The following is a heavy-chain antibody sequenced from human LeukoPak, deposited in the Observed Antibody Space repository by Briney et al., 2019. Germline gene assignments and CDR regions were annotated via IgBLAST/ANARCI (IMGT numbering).Heavy chain of an antibody. D-gene: IGHD2-2*01. J-gene: IGHJ4*02. CDR3: ARHYQRTGLFDY. V-gene: IGHV4-59*08. CDR2: IYHSGST. Sequence: SETLSLTCTVSGGSISSYYWSWIRQPPGKGLEWIGSIYHSGSTYYNPSLKSRVTISVDTSKNQFSLKLSSVTAADTAVYYCARHYQRTGLFDYWGQGTLVTVSS. CDR1: GGSISSYY.